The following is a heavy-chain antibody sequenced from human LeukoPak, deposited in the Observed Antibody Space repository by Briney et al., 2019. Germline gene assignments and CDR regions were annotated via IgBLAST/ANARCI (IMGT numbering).Heavy chain of an antibody. J-gene: IGHJ5*02. CDR3: ATVSGPYYDSSGYYYWFDP. CDR2: INPNSGGT. D-gene: IGHD3-22*01. CDR1: GYTFTGYY. Sequence: ASVKVSCKASGYTFTGYYMHWVRQAPGQGLEWMGWINPNSGGTNYAQKFQGRVTMTRDTSISTAYMELSRLRSDDTAVYYCATVSGPYYDSSGYYYWFDPWGQGTLVTVSS. V-gene: IGHV1-2*02.